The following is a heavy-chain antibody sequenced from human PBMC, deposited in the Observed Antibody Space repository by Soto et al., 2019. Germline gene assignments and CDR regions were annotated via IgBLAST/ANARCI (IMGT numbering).Heavy chain of an antibody. CDR1: GGSISSSGYY. CDR3: ARRPIVGADVFDP. J-gene: IGHJ5*02. V-gene: IGHV4-39*01. CDR2: LSYSGNT. Sequence: QLHLQESAPGLVRPSETLSLTCTVSGGSISSSGYYWGWIRQPPGKGLEWIGDLSYSGNTYYNPYLKSRVTISVDRSKTQFYLKLSFVTAADTAVYYCARRPIVGADVFDPWGQGTLVTVSS. D-gene: IGHD1-26*01.